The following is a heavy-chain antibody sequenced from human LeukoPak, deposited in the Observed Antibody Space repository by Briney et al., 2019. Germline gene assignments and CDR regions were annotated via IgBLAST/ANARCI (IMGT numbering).Heavy chain of an antibody. CDR2: IYYSGRT. CDR1: GDSVSRSDSY. CDR3: ERRRYYDGSGYLE. V-gene: IGHV4-39*01. J-gene: IGHJ1*01. Sequence: SETLSLTCSVSGDSVSRSDSYWDWIRQPPGKGLEWIGTIYYSGRTYYSPSLKSQVTMSVDPSNNQFSLNLRSVTAADTAVYYCERRRYYDGSGYLEWGQGTLLSVSS. D-gene: IGHD3-22*01.